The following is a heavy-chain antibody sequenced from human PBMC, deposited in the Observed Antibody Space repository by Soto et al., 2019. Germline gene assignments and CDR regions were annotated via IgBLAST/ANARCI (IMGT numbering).Heavy chain of an antibody. CDR1: GFTFSSYW. V-gene: IGHV3-7*01. CDR3: ARHQFYYGAADDAFDI. J-gene: IGHJ3*02. Sequence: GVSLRLSCAASGFTFSSYWMSWVRQAPGKGLEWVANIKQDGSEKYYVDSVKGRFTISRDNAKKSLYLQMNSLRAEDTAVYYCARHQFYYGAADDAFDIWGQGTMVTVSS. CDR2: IKQDGSEK. D-gene: IGHD3-10*01.